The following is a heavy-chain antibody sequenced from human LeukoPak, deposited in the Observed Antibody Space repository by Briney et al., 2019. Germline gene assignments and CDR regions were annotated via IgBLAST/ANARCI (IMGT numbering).Heavy chain of an antibody. D-gene: IGHD6-19*01. CDR1: GGPISSYY. CDR3: ARAVAGRDDAFDI. J-gene: IGHJ3*02. V-gene: IGHV4-59*01. Sequence: SETLSLTCTVSGGPISSYYWSWIRQPPGKGLEWIGYIYYSGSTNYNPSLKSRVTISVDTSKNQFSLKLSSVTAAVTAVYYCARAVAGRDDAFDIWGQGTMVTVSS. CDR2: IYYSGST.